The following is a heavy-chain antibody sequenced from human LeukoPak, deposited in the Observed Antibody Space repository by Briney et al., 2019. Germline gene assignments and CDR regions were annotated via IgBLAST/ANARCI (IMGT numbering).Heavy chain of an antibody. CDR3: AKCLGNDCYSFDY. V-gene: IGHV3-30*18. J-gene: IGHJ4*02. CDR1: GFTFNKYG. Sequence: PGGSLRLSCSASGFTFNKYGMRWVRQAPGKGLEWVAVIAYDGSDKYYADSGKGRFTISRDNSKNTLYPQLNSLRTDDTAVYYCAKCLGNDCYSFDYWGQGTLVTVSS. D-gene: IGHD2-21*02. CDR2: IAYDGSDK.